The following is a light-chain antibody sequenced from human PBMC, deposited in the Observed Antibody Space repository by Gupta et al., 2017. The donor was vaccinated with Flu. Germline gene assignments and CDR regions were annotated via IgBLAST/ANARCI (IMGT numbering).Light chain of an antibody. CDR2: DVT. Sequence: QSAPTQPRSVSGSPGQSVTISCTGSSNDVGGSNRVSWYQQRPDKAPKLILYDVTERPSGVPDRFSGSKSGNTDSLTISGLQADDEADYYCSSHAGRVTWVFGTGTTVTVL. V-gene: IGLV2-11*01. CDR1: SNDVGGSNR. J-gene: IGLJ1*01. CDR3: SSHAGRVTWV.